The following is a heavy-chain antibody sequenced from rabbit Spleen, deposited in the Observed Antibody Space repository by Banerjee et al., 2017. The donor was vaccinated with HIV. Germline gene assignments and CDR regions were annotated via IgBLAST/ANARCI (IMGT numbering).Heavy chain of an antibody. D-gene: IGHD1-1*01. CDR1: GFDFSVYG. V-gene: IGHV1S45*01. CDR3: ARDLTSVIGWNFNL. Sequence: QEQLVESGGGLVQPGGSLKLSCKASGFDFSVYGLSWVRQAPGKGLEWIACINTATGKGVYATWAKGRFTISRTSSTTVTLQMTSLTAADTATYFCARDLTSVIGWNFNLWGQGTLVTVS. J-gene: IGHJ4*01. CDR2: INTATGKG.